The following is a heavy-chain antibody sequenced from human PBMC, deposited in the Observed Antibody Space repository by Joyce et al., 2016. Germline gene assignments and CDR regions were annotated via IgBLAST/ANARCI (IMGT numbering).Heavy chain of an antibody. Sequence: QVLLVQSGATVKRPGSSLKVSCKSSGGAFSNFTVNWVRQAPGQRLEWMGGIIPFFGAAKYAEHFQGRVTLTEDLSTRTAFMELSALTSADTAVYYCARGGTSSDHFFFYTLDIWGPGTTVIVSS. V-gene: IGHV1-69*12. CDR2: IIPFFGAA. D-gene: IGHD1-14*01. CDR3: ARGGTSSDHFFFYTLDI. J-gene: IGHJ6*02. CDR1: GGAFSNFT.